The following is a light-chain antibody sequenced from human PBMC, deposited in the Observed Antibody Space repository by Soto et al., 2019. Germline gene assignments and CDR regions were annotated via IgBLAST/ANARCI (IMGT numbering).Light chain of an antibody. Sequence: QSVLAQPASLPGSPGQSIPISCTGTSSDVGSYNLVSWYQQHPGKAPKLMIYEGSKRPSGVSNRFSGSKSGNTASLTISGLQAEDEADYYCCSYAGSSTYVFGTGTKVTVL. CDR1: SSDVGSYNL. V-gene: IGLV2-23*01. CDR3: CSYAGSSTYV. J-gene: IGLJ1*01. CDR2: EGS.